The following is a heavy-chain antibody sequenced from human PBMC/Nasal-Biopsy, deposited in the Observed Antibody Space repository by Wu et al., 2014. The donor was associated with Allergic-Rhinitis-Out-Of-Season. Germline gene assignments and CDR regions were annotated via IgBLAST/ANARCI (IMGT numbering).Heavy chain of an antibody. J-gene: IGHJ4*02. Sequence: LRLSCAASGFTFSTYAMHWVRQAPGKGLEWVAVTSYDGSNKVYADSVKGRFTVSRDNAKNSLYLQMNSLRAEDTAVYYCAAATITVAGLDHWGQGALVTVSS. D-gene: IGHD6-19*01. CDR1: GFTFSTYA. CDR3: AAATITVAGLDH. CDR2: TSYDGSNK. V-gene: IGHV3-30*04.